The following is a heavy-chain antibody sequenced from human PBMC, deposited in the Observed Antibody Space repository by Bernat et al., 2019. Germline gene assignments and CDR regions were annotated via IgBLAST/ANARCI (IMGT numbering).Heavy chain of an antibody. V-gene: IGHV3-23*04. D-gene: IGHD3-3*01. Sequence: EVQLVESGGGLVQPGGSLRLSCAASGFTFSSYVMSWVRQAPGKGLDWVSGISGSGGSTYYADSVKGRFTLSRDTSKNTLYLQMTSLRAEDTAVYYCAKGLGKIFWSGYPPDFWGQGTLVTVSS. J-gene: IGHJ4*02. CDR2: ISGSGGST. CDR3: AKGLGKIFWSGYPPDF. CDR1: GFTFSSYV.